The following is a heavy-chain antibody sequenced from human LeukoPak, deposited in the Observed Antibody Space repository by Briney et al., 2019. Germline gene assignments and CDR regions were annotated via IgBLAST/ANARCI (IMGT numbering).Heavy chain of an antibody. CDR1: GYTFTGYY. Sequence: ASVKVSCKASGYTFTGYYMHWVRQAPGQGLEWMGWINPNSGGTNYAQKFRGRVTMTRDTSISTAYMELSRLRSDDTAVYYCARVWWLDYYFDYWGQGTLVTVSS. J-gene: IGHJ4*02. D-gene: IGHD6-19*01. V-gene: IGHV1-2*02. CDR3: ARVWWLDYYFDY. CDR2: INPNSGGT.